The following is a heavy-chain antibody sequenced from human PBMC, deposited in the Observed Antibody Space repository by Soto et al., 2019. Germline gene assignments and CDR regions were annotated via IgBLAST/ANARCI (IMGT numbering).Heavy chain of an antibody. D-gene: IGHD5-12*01. CDR1: GGSISSGGYY. CDR2: IYYSGST. CDR3: ARDKRGDGYNFESY. Sequence: QVQLQESGPGLVKPSQTLSLTCTVSGGSISSGGYYWSWISQHPGKGLEWIGYIYYSGSTYYNPALKSRVNISVDTSKNQFSLKLSSVTAADTAVYFCARDKRGDGYNFESYWGQGTLVTVSS. V-gene: IGHV4-31*03. J-gene: IGHJ4*02.